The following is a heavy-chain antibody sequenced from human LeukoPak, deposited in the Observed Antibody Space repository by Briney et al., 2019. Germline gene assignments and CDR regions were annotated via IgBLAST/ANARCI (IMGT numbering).Heavy chain of an antibody. CDR3: ASDYCSGGSCYTRN. CDR2: IYYSGST. V-gene: IGHV4-39*07. D-gene: IGHD2-15*01. J-gene: IGHJ4*02. Sequence: SETLSLTCPVSGGSISSSSYYWGWIRQPPGKGLEWIGSIYYSGSTYYNPSLKSRVTISVDTSKNQFSLKLSSVTAADTAVYYCASDYCSGGSCYTRNWGQGTLVTVSS. CDR1: GGSISSSSYY.